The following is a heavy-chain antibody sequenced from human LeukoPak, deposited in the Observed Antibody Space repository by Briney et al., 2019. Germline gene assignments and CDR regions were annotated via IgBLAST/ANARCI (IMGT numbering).Heavy chain of an antibody. CDR3: AHSKEDTMIVVVITDDY. V-gene: IGHV3-23*01. D-gene: IGHD3-22*01. Sequence: PGGSLRLSCAASGFIFRNYMLIWVRQAPERGLQWVSAITGSGAVTYYEDSVKGRFTISRDNSKDTLYLQMNSLRVEDTAIYYCAHSKEDTMIVVVITDDYWGQGTLVTVSS. CDR1: GFIFRNYM. J-gene: IGHJ4*02. CDR2: ITGSGAVT.